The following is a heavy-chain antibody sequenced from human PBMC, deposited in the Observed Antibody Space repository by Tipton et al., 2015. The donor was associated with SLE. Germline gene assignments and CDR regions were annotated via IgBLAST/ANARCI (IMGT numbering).Heavy chain of an antibody. J-gene: IGHJ4*02. CDR2: VSPDWGT. CDR3: VFVPRYNWNYITH. Sequence: TLSLTCTVSGGSISSGGYYWNWVRQPPGKGLEWIGDVSPDWGTNYNPSLESRATISVDRAQNHLSLKLNAVTAEDTATYYCVFVPRYNWNYITHWGQGTLVTVSS. CDR1: GGSISSGGYY. V-gene: IGHV4-30-2*01. D-gene: IGHD1-7*01.